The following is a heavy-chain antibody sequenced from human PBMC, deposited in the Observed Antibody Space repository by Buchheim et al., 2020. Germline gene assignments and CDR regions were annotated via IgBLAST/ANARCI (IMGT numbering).Heavy chain of an antibody. CDR1: GFTFSSYA. CDR2: ISGSGGST. J-gene: IGHJ4*02. D-gene: IGHD3-22*01. V-gene: IGHV3-23*01. Sequence: EVQLLESGGGLVQPGGSLRLSCAASGFTFSSYAMSWVRQAPGKGLEWVSAISGSGGSTYYAASVKGRFTISRDNSMNTLSLQMNSLRAEDTAVYYCAKVKKLVVVNRYYFDYWGQGTL. CDR3: AKVKKLVVVNRYYFDY.